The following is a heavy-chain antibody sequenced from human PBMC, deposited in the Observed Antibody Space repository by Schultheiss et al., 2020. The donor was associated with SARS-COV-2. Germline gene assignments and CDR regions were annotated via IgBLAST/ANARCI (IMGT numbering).Heavy chain of an antibody. V-gene: IGHV4-61*08. Sequence: SETLSLTCTVSGGSISSGDYYWSWSRQPPGKGLEWIGYIYYSGSTNYNPSLKGRVTISVDTSKNQFSLKLDSVTAADTAVYYCAREGRERWLRGGTHWFDPWGQGTLVTVSS. CDR2: IYYSGST. D-gene: IGHD5-24*01. J-gene: IGHJ5*02. CDR3: AREGRERWLRGGTHWFDP. CDR1: GGSISSGDYY.